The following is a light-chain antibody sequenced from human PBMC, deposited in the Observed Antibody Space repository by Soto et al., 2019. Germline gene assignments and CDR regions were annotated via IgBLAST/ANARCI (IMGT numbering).Light chain of an antibody. CDR1: QSVSRN. J-gene: IGKJ1*01. Sequence: EIMMTQSPATLSVSPGERATLSCRASQSVSRNLAWYQQKPGQAPRLLIYGASTRATGIPARFSGSGSGTELTLTISSLQSEDFAVYYCQQYDNWPRTFGQGTNVEIK. CDR2: GAS. CDR3: QQYDNWPRT. V-gene: IGKV3-15*01.